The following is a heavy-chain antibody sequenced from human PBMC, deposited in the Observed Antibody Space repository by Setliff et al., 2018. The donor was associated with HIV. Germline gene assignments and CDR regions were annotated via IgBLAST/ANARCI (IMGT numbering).Heavy chain of an antibody. CDR3: ARQGSWLDS. V-gene: IGHV4-39*01. D-gene: IGHD2-15*01. J-gene: IGHJ5*01. CDR1: GGSISSSSYY. Sequence: SETLSLTCTVSGGSISSSSYYWGWIRQPPGKGLEWIGSIYYSGSTYYNPSLKSRVTISVDTSKNQFSLKLSSVTAADTAVYYCARQGSWLDSWGQGTLVTVS. CDR2: IYYSGST.